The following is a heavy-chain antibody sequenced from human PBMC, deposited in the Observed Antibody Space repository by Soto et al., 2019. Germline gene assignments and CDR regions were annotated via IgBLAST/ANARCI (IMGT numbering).Heavy chain of an antibody. CDR3: ARDLLRRSEGPHWFDP. Sequence: QVQLVQSGAEVKKPGASVKVSCKASGYTFTSYGISWVRQAPGQGLEWMGWISAYNGNTNYAQKLQGRVTMTTDTSTSTAYMELRRLRSDDTAVDYCARDLLRRSEGPHWFDPWGQGTLVTVSS. D-gene: IGHD1-26*01. CDR1: GYTFTSYG. J-gene: IGHJ5*02. V-gene: IGHV1-18*01. CDR2: ISAYNGNT.